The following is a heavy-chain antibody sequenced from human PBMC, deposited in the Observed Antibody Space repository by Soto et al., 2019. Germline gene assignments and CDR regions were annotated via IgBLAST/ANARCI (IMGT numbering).Heavy chain of an antibody. J-gene: IGHJ3*02. CDR2: ISSNGGST. CDR1: GFTFSSYA. Sequence: GGSLRLSCAASGFTFSSYAMHWVRQAPGKGPEYVSAISSNGGSTYYANSVKGRFTISRDNSKNTLYLQMGSLRAEDMAVYYCARPSDFWSGYYDAFDIWGKGTMVTVSS. CDR3: ARPSDFWSGYYDAFDI. V-gene: IGHV3-64*01. D-gene: IGHD3-3*01.